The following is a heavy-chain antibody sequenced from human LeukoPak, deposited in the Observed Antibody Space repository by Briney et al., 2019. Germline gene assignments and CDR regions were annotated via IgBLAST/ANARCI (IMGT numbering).Heavy chain of an antibody. Sequence: SETLSLTCTVSGDSISSSSYYWGWIRQPPGKGLEWVGSIYYTGITHYNPSLKSRVTISVYTSKNQFSLKLSSVTAADTAVYYCAREGVWGSYRYWGQGTLVTVSS. J-gene: IGHJ4*02. CDR3: AREGVWGSYRY. CDR2: IYYTGIT. D-gene: IGHD3-16*02. V-gene: IGHV4-39*07. CDR1: GDSISSSSYY.